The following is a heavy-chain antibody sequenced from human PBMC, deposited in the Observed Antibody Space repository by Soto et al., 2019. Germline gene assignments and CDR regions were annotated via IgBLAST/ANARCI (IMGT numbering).Heavy chain of an antibody. Sequence: EVQLLESGGGVVQPGGSLRLSCVVSGFTLSAYAMSWVRQAPGKGLEWVSTVSGSGGSTYYADSVRGRFSISRDNSKNTLYLQLSSLRADDTAMYYCTNRGGGFDHWGQGTLVTVSS. CDR1: GFTLSAYA. V-gene: IGHV3-23*01. CDR2: VSGSGGST. D-gene: IGHD3-10*01. CDR3: TNRGGGFDH. J-gene: IGHJ4*02.